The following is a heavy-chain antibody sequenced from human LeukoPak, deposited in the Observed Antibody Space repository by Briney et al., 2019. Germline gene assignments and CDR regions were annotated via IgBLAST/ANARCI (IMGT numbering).Heavy chain of an antibody. CDR2: INSDGSTT. J-gene: IGHJ4*02. Sequence: GGSLRLSCAASGFTFSSYWMHWVRQAPGKGLVWVSRINSDGSTTNYADSVKGRFTISRDNAKNSLYLQMNSLRAEDTAVYYCARGSIVGANWGQGTLVTVSS. D-gene: IGHD1-26*01. CDR1: GFTFSSYW. V-gene: IGHV3-74*01. CDR3: ARGSIVGAN.